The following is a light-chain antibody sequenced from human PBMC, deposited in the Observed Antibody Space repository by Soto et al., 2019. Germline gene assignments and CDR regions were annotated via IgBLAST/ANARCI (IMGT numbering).Light chain of an antibody. CDR1: SSDVGSYNL. Sequence: QSALTQPASVSGSHGRSITISCTGTSSDVGSYNLVSWYQQHPGKAPKLMIYEGSKRPSGVSNRFSGSKSGNTASLTISGLQAEDEADYYCCSYAGSSTVVFGGGTKLTVL. J-gene: IGLJ2*01. CDR2: EGS. V-gene: IGLV2-23*01. CDR3: CSYAGSSTVV.